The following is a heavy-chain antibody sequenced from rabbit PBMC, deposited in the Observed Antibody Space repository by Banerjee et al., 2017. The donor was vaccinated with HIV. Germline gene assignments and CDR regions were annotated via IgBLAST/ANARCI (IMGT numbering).Heavy chain of an antibody. J-gene: IGHJ4*01. D-gene: IGHD6-1*01. CDR2: IHAGSSGST. V-gene: IGHV1S45*01. CDR1: GLDFSSYS. CDR3: ARSYYTYGYPGDTYATRFNL. Sequence: QQQLVESGGGLVKPGASLTLSCKASGLDFSSYSMSWVRQAPGKGLEWIACIHAGSSGSTYYASWAKGRFTISKTSSTTVTLQMTSLTAADTATYFCARSYYTYGYPGDTYATRFNLWGQGTLVTVS.